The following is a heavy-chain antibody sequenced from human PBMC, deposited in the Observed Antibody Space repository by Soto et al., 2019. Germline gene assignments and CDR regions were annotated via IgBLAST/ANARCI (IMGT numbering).Heavy chain of an antibody. Sequence: QITLKESGPTLVKPTQTLTLTCTFSGFSLSTSGVGVGWIRQPPGKALEWLALIYWDDDKRYSPSLKSRLTITSDTSQNPMVLTMTNMDPVDTATYYCARWSGTILGVVTDYYYYYGMDVWGQGTTVTVSS. CDR2: IYWDDDK. CDR1: GFSLSTSGVG. D-gene: IGHD3-3*01. V-gene: IGHV2-5*02. CDR3: ARWSGTILGVVTDYYYYYGMDV. J-gene: IGHJ6*02.